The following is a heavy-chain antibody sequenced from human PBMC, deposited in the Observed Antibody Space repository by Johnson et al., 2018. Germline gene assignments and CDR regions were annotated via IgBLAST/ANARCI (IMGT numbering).Heavy chain of an antibody. Sequence: VQLVQSGGGVVQXGRSLRLSCAASGFTFSSYAMNWVRQAPGKGLEWVSVISGSGGSTYSADSVRARFTLSRDNSKKMLYMQMNSLRADDTAVYYRAKVCYGGNSGEDAFEIWGQGTMVTVSS. CDR3: AKVCYGGNSGEDAFEI. CDR2: ISGSGGST. J-gene: IGHJ3*02. CDR1: GFTFSSYA. D-gene: IGHD4-23*01. V-gene: IGHV3-23*04.